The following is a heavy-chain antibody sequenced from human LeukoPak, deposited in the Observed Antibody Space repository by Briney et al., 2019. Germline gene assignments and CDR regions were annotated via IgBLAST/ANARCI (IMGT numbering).Heavy chain of an antibody. CDR3: AREAGIEGAFDI. V-gene: IGHV4-59*01. CDR1: GGSISNYY. Sequence: SETLSLTCTLSGGSISNYYWSWVRQPPGKGLEWIGYIYYTGSTNYNSALKSRVTMSVDTSKNQFSLKLTSVTAADTAVYYCAREAGIEGAFDIWGQGAMVTVSS. D-gene: IGHD6-13*01. CDR2: IYYTGST. J-gene: IGHJ3*02.